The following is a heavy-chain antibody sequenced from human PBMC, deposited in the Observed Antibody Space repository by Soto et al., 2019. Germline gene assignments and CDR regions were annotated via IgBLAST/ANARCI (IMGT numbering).Heavy chain of an antibody. V-gene: IGHV3-30*18. D-gene: IGHD6-19*01. J-gene: IGHJ5*02. CDR1: GFTFNTYG. CDR2: LSHDGSNK. Sequence: HEQLVESGGGVVQPGRSLRLSCVASGFTFNTYGMHWVRQAPGKGLEWVAVLSHDGSNKYYAESVKGRFTVSRDNSKNTLDLQMNSVRVEDTAVYYCAKNRYDRGWTAVEPWGQGTLVTVSS. CDR3: AKNRYDRGWTAVEP.